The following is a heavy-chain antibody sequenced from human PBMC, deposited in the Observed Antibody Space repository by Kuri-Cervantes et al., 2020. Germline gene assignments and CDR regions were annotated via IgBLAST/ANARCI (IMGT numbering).Heavy chain of an antibody. CDR2: IIPIFGTA. CDR1: GGTFSSYT. J-gene: IGHJ6*02. V-gene: IGHV1-69*13. CDR3: ARVSPRPDIVAKPYYYYGMDV. D-gene: IGHD5-12*01. Sequence: SVKVSCKASGGTFSSYTISWVRQAPGQGLEWMGRIIPIFGTANYAQKFQGRVTITADESTSTAYMELSSLRSEDTAVYYCARVSPRPDIVAKPYYYYGMDVWGQGTTVTVSS.